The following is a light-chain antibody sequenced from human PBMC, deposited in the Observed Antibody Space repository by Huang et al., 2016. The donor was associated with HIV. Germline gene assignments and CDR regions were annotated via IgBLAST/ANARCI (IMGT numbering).Light chain of an antibody. CDR3: QQSYSTPWT. V-gene: IGKV1-39*01. Sequence: DIQMTQSPSSLSASVGDTITITCRASQIIGSYLNWYQQKPGKAPNLLIYSASSLQSGVQSRFSGLGSGTDFTLTVSSLQPEDFATYYCQQSYSTPWTFGKGTKVDIK. CDR1: QIIGSY. J-gene: IGKJ1*01. CDR2: SAS.